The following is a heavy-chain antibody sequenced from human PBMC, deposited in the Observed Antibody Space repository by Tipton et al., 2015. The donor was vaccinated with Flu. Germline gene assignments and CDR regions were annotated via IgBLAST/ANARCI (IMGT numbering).Heavy chain of an antibody. D-gene: IGHD6-13*01. V-gene: IGHV4-61*02. Sequence: TLSLTCTVSGGSISSGSYYRSWIRQPAGKGLEWIGRIYTSGSTNYNPSLKSRVTISVDTSKNQFSLKLSSVTAADTAVYYCARDLGGGSGWYRYFDIWGQVTPVTVSS. CDR2: IYTSGST. CDR3: ARDLGGGSGWYRYFDI. CDR1: GGSISSGSYY. J-gene: IGHJ4*02.